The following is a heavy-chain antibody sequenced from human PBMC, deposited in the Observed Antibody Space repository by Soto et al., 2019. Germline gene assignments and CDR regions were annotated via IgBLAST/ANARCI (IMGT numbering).Heavy chain of an antibody. CDR2: ISYDGSNQ. D-gene: IGHD2-2*01. CDR3: SKLPPMDPPDY. Sequence: GGSLRLSCAASGFTFSSYGMHWVRQAPGKGLEWVAIISYDGSNQYYADSVKGRFTISRDNSKNTLYLQMNSLRAEDTAVYYYSKLPPMDPPDYWGQGTLVTVSS. J-gene: IGHJ4*02. V-gene: IGHV3-30*18. CDR1: GFTFSSYG.